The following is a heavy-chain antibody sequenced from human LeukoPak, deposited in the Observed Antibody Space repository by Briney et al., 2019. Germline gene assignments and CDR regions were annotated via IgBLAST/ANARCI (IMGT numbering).Heavy chain of an antibody. CDR2: TYYRSTWYN. D-gene: IGHD2-2*01. CDR3: ARRLTQYDCFDP. CDR1: GDSVSSNSVT. Sequence: SQTLSLTCAISGDSVSSNSVTWNWTRQSPSRGLEWLGRTYYRSTWYNDYAVSVRGRITVNPDTSKNQFSLHLNSVTPEDTAVYYCARRLTQYDCFDPWGQGTLFTVSS. J-gene: IGHJ5*02. V-gene: IGHV6-1*01.